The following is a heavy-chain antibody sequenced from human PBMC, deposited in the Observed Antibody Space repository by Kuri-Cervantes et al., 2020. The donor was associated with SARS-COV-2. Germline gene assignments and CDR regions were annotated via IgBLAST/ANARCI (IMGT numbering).Heavy chain of an antibody. CDR1: GGSISSYY. CDR2: IYTSGST. V-gene: IGHV4-4*07. J-gene: IGHJ4*02. Sequence: SETLSLTCTVSGGSISSYYWSWIRQPAGKGLEWIGRIYTSGSTNYNPSLKSRVTMSVDTSKNQFSLKLSSVTAADPAVYYCARARPSPGLGIFDYWGQGTLVTVSS. CDR3: ARARPSPGLGIFDY. D-gene: IGHD7-27*01.